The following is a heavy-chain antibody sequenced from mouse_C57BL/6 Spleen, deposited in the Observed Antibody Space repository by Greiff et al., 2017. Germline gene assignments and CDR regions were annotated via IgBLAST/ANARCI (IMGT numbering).Heavy chain of an antibody. V-gene: IGHV1-9*01. Sequence: VKLLESGAELMKPGASVKLSCKATGYTFTGYWIEWVKQRPGHGLEWVGELLPGSSSTNYNEKFKGKATFAADTSSNTAYMQLSNLTTKDSAIYYCAGGSNYGYWGQGTTLTVAA. CDR1: GYTFTGYW. CDR2: LLPGSSST. CDR3: AGGSNYGY. J-gene: IGHJ2*01. D-gene: IGHD2-5*01.